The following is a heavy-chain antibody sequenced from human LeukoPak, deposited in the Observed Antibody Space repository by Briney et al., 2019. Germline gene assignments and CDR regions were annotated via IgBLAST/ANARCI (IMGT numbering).Heavy chain of an antibody. CDR3: ARAEVDSTSYPTVSFDY. CDR2: INPSGGST. V-gene: IGHV1-46*01. Sequence: ASVKVSCKASGYTFTSYYMHWVRQAPGQGLEWMGIINPSGGSTSYAQKFQGRVTMTRDMSTSTVYMELSSLRSEDTAVYYCARAEVDSTSYPTVSFDYWAREPWSPSPQ. D-gene: IGHD6-6*01. CDR1: GYTFTSYY. J-gene: IGHJ4*02.